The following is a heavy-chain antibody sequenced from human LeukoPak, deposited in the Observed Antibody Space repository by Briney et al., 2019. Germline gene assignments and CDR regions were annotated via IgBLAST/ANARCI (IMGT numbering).Heavy chain of an antibody. V-gene: IGHV1-69*05. J-gene: IGHJ4*02. CDR2: IIPIFGTA. CDR1: GGTFSSYA. CDR3: ARVGDYRGGYYFDY. D-gene: IGHD4-17*01. Sequence: SVRVSCKASGGTFSSYAISWVRQAPGQGLEWMGRIIPIFGTANYAQKFQGRVTITTDESTSTAYMELSSLRSEDTAVYYCARVGDYRGGYYFDYWGQGTLVTVSS.